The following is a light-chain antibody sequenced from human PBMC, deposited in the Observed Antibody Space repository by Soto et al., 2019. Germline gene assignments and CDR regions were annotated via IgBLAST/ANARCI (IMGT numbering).Light chain of an antibody. CDR1: QSISNW. V-gene: IGKV1-5*03. CDR3: QQYNSYSRT. J-gene: IGKJ2*01. CDR2: KAS. Sequence: DIQMTQSPSTLSASVGDRVTITCRASQSISNWLAWYQQKPGKAPNLLIYKASSLKSGVPSRFTGSGSGTEFTLTISSLQPDDFATYYCQQYNSYSRTFGQGTKVDIK.